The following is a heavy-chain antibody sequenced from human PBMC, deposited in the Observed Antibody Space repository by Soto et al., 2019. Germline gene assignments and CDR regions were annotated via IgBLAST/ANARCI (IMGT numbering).Heavy chain of an antibody. CDR3: SARYCSGGSCYTY. Sequence: EVQLVESGGGLVQPGGSLRLSCAASGFTFSYYWMNWVRQAPGTGLEWVGNIKQDGSETYYVDSVKGRFTISRDTAKNSLYLQMNSLRAEDTAVYYCSARYCSGGSCYTYWGQGTLVTVSS. J-gene: IGHJ4*02. V-gene: IGHV3-7*01. CDR1: GFTFSYYW. CDR2: IKQDGSET. D-gene: IGHD2-15*01.